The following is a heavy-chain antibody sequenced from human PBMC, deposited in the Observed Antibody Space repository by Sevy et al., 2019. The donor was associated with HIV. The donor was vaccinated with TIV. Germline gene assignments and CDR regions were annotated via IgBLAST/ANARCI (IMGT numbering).Heavy chain of an antibody. Sequence: SETLSLTCSVSAGSISSYFWTWVRQSPGKGLEWIGNIYFTGNTDYSPSLKSRFTLSLDTSKSQFSLTLKSVTAADTAIYFCARDSTTRPRVLDYWGQGTLVTVSS. CDR2: IYFTGNT. CDR1: AGSISSYF. D-gene: IGHD1-1*01. V-gene: IGHV4-59*01. CDR3: ARDSTTRPRVLDY. J-gene: IGHJ4*02.